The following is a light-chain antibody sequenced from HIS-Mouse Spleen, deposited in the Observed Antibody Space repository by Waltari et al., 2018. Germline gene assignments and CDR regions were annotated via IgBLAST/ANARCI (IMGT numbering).Light chain of an antibody. CDR3: QVWDSSSDHVV. CDR1: NIGSKR. CDR2: DDS. V-gene: IGLV3-21*03. J-gene: IGLJ2*01. Sequence: SYVLTQPPSVSVAPGKTARITCGGNNIGSKRLHWYQQKPGQATVLVVYDDSDRPSGIPERFSGSNSGNTATLTISRVEAGDEADYYCQVWDSSSDHVVFGGGTKLTVL.